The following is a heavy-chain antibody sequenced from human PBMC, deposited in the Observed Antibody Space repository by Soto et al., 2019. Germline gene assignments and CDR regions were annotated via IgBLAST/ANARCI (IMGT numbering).Heavy chain of an antibody. D-gene: IGHD2-21*01. V-gene: IGHV1-2*02. CDR3: ARDIGGVSGIDY. Sequence: ASVKVSCKASGYTFTGYYIQWVRQAPGRGLEWMAWINPNNGDTNYAQKFEGRVTVTRDTSITTAFMELSSLRSDDSAIYYCARDIGGVSGIDYWGQGTLVTVSS. CDR1: GYTFTGYY. J-gene: IGHJ4*02. CDR2: INPNNGDT.